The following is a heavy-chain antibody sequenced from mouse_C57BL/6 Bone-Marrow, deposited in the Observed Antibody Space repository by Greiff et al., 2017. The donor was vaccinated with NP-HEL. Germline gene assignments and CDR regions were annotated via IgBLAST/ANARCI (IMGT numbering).Heavy chain of an antibody. V-gene: IGHV1-53*01. CDR3: ARGGPWDYGSSYWYFDV. J-gene: IGHJ1*03. Sequence: QVQLQQSGTELVKPGASVKLSCKASGYTFTSYWMHWVKQRPGQGLEWIGNINPSNGGTNYNEKFKSKATLTVDKSSSTACMQLSSLTSEDSAVYYCARGGPWDYGSSYWYFDVWGTGTTVTVSS. D-gene: IGHD1-1*01. CDR2: INPSNGGT. CDR1: GYTFTSYW.